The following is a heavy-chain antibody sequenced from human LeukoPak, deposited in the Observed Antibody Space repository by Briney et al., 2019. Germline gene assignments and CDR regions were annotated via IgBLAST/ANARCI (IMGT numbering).Heavy chain of an antibody. CDR3: ARGGRLSLDY. J-gene: IGHJ4*02. V-gene: IGHV4-39*07. D-gene: IGHD2-15*01. CDR1: GDSTNKNIYY. Sequence: SETLSLTCTVSGDSTNKNIYYWRWLRQPPGKGLEWIGEINHSGSTNYNPSLKSRVTISVDTSKNQFSLKLSSVTAADTAVYYCARGGRLSLDYWGQGTLVTVSS. CDR2: INHSGST.